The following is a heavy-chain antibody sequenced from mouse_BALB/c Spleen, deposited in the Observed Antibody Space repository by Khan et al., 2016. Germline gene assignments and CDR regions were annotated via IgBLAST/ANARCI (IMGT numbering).Heavy chain of an antibody. CDR3: ARAPPMWYFDV. Sequence: EVQLQESGPGLVKPSQSLSLTCTVTGYSITSDYAWNWIRQFPGNKLEWMGYISYSGSTSYNPYLKSRISITRDTSTTQVSMQLNSVTTEESATYDCARAPPMWYFDVWGAGTTVTGSS. CDR1: GYSITSDYA. V-gene: IGHV3-2*02. J-gene: IGHJ1*01. CDR2: ISYSGST.